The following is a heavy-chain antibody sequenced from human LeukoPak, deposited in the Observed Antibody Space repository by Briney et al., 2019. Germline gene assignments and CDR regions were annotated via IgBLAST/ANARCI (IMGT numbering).Heavy chain of an antibody. V-gene: IGHV3-23*01. CDR2: ISGSTGST. J-gene: IGHJ4*02. CDR1: RFSFSSYA. D-gene: IGHD5-12*01. CDR3: AKGGIVALTLFDY. Sequence: PGGSLRLSCAASRFSFSSYAMCWVRQAPGEGLEWVSTISGSTGSTYYADSVKGRFTISRDNFKNTLYLQMNSLRAEDTAVYYCAKGGIVALTLFDYWGQGTLVTVSS.